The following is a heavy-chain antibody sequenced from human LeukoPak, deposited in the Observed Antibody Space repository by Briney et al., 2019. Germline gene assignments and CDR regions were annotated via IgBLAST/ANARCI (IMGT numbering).Heavy chain of an antibody. J-gene: IGHJ4*02. CDR3: ARGYYDSSGYSPWGY. CDR1: GGTFSSYA. D-gene: IGHD3-22*01. Sequence: ASVKVSCKASGGTFSSYAISWVRQAPGQGLEWMGWINPNSGGTNYAQKFQGRVTMTRDTSISTAYMELSRLRYDDTAVYYCARGYYDSSGYSPWGYWGQGTLVTVSS. V-gene: IGHV1-2*02. CDR2: INPNSGGT.